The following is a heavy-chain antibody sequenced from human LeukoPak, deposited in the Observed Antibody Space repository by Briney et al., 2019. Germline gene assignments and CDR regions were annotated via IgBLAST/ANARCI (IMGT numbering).Heavy chain of an antibody. D-gene: IGHD1-26*01. CDR1: GFTFSSYG. J-gene: IGHJ4*02. Sequence: PGGSLRLSCAASGFTFSSYGMHWVRQAPGKGLDWVAVTWYDGSYTYYAESVKGRFTISRDNSRNTLYLQMSSLRAEDTAVYYCAKPTSGDGSFLIDYWGQGTLVIVSS. CDR2: TWYDGSYT. V-gene: IGHV3-33*03. CDR3: AKPTSGDGSFLIDY.